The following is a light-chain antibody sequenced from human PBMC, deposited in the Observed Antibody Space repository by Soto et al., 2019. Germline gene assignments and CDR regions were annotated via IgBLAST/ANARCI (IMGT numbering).Light chain of an antibody. CDR2: DVT. CDR3: SSYAGSNSYVV. J-gene: IGLJ2*01. CDR1: SSDVGGYKY. Sequence: QSALTQPASVSGSPGQSITISCTGASSDVGGYKYVSWYQHHPGKAPKLLIYDVTIRPSGVSDRFSGSKSGNTASLTISGLQAEDESTYYCSSYAGSNSYVVFGGGTKVTVL. V-gene: IGLV2-14*03.